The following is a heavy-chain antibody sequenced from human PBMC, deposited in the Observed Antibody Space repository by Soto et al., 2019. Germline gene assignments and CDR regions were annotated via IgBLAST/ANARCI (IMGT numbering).Heavy chain of an antibody. V-gene: IGHV3-21*01. CDR3: ARDRRLPDLGVYYYYYYYRDV. J-gene: IGHJ6*03. CDR1: GFTFSSYS. D-gene: IGHD3-16*01. CDR2: ISSSSSYI. Sequence: GGSLRLSCAASGFTFSSYSMNWVRQAPGKGLEWVSSISSSSSYIYYADSVKGRFTISRDNAKNSLYLQMNSLRAEDTAVYYCARDRRLPDLGVYYYYYYYRDVWGKGTTVTVSS.